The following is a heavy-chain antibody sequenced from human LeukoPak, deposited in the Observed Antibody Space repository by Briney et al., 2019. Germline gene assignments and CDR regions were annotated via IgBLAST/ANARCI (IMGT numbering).Heavy chain of an antibody. Sequence: GGSLRLSCAASGFTFSSYWMHWVRQAPGKGLVWVSRINSDGSSTSYADSVKGRFTISRDNAKNTLYLQMNSLRAEDTAVYYCARDQDYYDSSGYSLFDYWGQGTLVTVSS. CDR2: INSDGSST. J-gene: IGHJ4*02. V-gene: IGHV3-74*01. D-gene: IGHD3-22*01. CDR1: GFTFSSYW. CDR3: ARDQDYYDSSGYSLFDY.